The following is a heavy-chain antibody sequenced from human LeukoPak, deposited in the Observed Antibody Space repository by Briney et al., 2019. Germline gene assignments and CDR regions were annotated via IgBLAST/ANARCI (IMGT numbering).Heavy chain of an antibody. CDR2: IYSSGNT. CDR3: ARDLGYCSGGSCSFDY. V-gene: IGHV4-4*07. Sequence: PSETLSLTCTVSGGSISRNYWSWIRQPAGKGLEWIGRIYSSGNTNYNPSLKSRVTMSVDTSKNQFSLKLSSVTAADTAVYYCARDLGYCSGGSCSFDYWGQGTLVTVSS. CDR1: GGSISRNY. J-gene: IGHJ4*02. D-gene: IGHD2-15*01.